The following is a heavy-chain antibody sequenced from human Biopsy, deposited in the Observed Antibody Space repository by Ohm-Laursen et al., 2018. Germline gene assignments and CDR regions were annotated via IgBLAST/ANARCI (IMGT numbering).Heavy chain of an antibody. V-gene: IGHV1-69*13. Sequence: GASVKVSCKTSGVTFGTYAFGWVRQAPGHGLEWMGGRIPYFNTIYYARNFQDRAVITADRSARTTDMQLSGLRPDDTAVYYCVGGQRGPPIGVTVPGDAFDLWGPGTMVTVSP. CDR3: VGGQRGPPIGVTVPGDAFDL. J-gene: IGHJ3*01. CDR2: RIPYFNTI. CDR1: GVTFGTYA. D-gene: IGHD2/OR15-2a*01.